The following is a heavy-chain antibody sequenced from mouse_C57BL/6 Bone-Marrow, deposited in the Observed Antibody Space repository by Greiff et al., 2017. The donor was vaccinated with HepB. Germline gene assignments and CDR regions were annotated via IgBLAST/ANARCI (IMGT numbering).Heavy chain of an antibody. V-gene: IGHV5-4*01. Sequence: EVKLVESGGGLVKPGGSLKLSCAASGFTFSSYAMSWVRQTPEKRLEWVATISDGGSYTYYPDNVKGRFTISRDNAKNNLYLQMSHLKSEDTAMYYCARDRYYGSSWAYWGQGTLVTVSA. D-gene: IGHD1-1*01. CDR1: GFTFSSYA. J-gene: IGHJ3*01. CDR2: ISDGGSYT. CDR3: ARDRYYGSSWAY.